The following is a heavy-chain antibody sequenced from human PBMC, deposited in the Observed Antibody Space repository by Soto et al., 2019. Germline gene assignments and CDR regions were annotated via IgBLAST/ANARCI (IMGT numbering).Heavy chain of an antibody. CDR1: GFTFDDYA. J-gene: IGHJ4*02. Sequence: EVQLVESGGGLVQPGRSLRLSCAASGFTFDDYAMHWVRQAPGKGLEWVSGITWNSGSIGYADSVKGRFTISRDNAKNSLYLQMNSLRAEDTALYYCAKDREGFGELVSYYFDYWGQVTLVTVSS. D-gene: IGHD3-10*01. CDR3: AKDREGFGELVSYYFDY. CDR2: ITWNSGSI. V-gene: IGHV3-9*01.